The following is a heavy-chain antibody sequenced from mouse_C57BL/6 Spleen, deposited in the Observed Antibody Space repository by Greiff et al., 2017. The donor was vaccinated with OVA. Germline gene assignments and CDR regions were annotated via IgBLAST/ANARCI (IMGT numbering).Heavy chain of an antibody. CDR2: IDPETGGT. Sequence: QVQLQQSGAELVRPGASVTLSCKASGYTFTDYEMHWVKQTPVHGLEWIGAIDPETGGTAYNQKFKGKAILTADKSSSTSYMELRSLTSEYSSVYYCTRSGLPLDYWGQGTTLTVSS. CDR1: GYTFTDYE. V-gene: IGHV1-15*01. CDR3: TRSGLPLDY. J-gene: IGHJ2*01. D-gene: IGHD2-4*01.